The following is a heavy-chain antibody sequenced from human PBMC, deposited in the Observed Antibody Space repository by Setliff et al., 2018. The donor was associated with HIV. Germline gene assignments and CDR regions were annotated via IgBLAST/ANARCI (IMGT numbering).Heavy chain of an antibody. Sequence: SGPTLVNPTQTLTLTCTFSGFSLSTNGVGVGWIRQPPGKALEWLALIYWDADKRYSPSLKNRLTITKDTSKNQVLLTMTNMDPLDTATYYCAHNHLAVAGSHYFDYWSQGTLVTVS. CDR1: GFSLSTNGVG. D-gene: IGHD6-19*01. V-gene: IGHV2-5*02. CDR2: IYWDADK. J-gene: IGHJ4*02. CDR3: AHNHLAVAGSHYFDY.